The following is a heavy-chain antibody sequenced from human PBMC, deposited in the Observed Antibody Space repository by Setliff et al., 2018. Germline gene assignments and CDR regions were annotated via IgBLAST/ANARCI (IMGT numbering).Heavy chain of an antibody. CDR3: ARDPNSWSYWNYYYYMDV. J-gene: IGHJ6*03. V-gene: IGHV3-48*01. CDR1: GFTFSRYS. Sequence: GGSLRLSCAASGFTFSRYSMNWVRQAPAKGLEWVSYISSRSSTIYYADSVKGRFTVSRDNAKNSLYLQMNSLRAEDTAVYYCARDPNSWSYWNYYYYMDVWGKGTTVTVSS. D-gene: IGHD1-26*01. CDR2: ISSRSSTI.